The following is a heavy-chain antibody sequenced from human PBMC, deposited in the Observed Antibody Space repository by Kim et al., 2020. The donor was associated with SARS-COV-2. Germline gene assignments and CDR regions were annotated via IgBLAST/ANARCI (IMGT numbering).Heavy chain of an antibody. Sequence: SYTNYSPSFEGHVTISAGKSTNTAYLQWSSLKASDTAVYYCASGTGTTSDYWGQGTLVTVSS. CDR3: ASGTGTTSDY. V-gene: IGHV5-10-1*01. CDR2: SYT. D-gene: IGHD1-7*01. J-gene: IGHJ4*02.